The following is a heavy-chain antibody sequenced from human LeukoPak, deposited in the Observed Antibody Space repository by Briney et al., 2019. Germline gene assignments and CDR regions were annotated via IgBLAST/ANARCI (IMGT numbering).Heavy chain of an antibody. J-gene: IGHJ4*02. Sequence: ASVKVSCKASGYTFTGYYMHWVRQAPGQGLEWMGRINPNSGGTNYAQKFQGRVTMTRDRSISTAYMELSRLRSDDTAVYYCARDLPRKLVPAAIDYWGQGTLVTVSS. CDR1: GYTFTGYY. CDR3: ARDLPRKLVPAAIDY. CDR2: INPNSGGT. V-gene: IGHV1-2*06. D-gene: IGHD2-2*02.